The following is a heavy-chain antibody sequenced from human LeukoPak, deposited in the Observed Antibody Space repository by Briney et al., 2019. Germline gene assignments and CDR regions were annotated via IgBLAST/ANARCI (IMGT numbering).Heavy chain of an antibody. J-gene: IGHJ4*02. Sequence: GGSLRLSCAVSGFTVSSNYMSWVRQAPGKGLEWVSVIYSDGSTYSADSVKGRFTISRDNSKNTLYLQINSLRAENTAVYYCARGIAAADYYFDYWGQGTLVTVSS. CDR1: GFTVSSNY. CDR3: ARGIAAADYYFDY. CDR2: IYSDGST. V-gene: IGHV3-53*01. D-gene: IGHD6-13*01.